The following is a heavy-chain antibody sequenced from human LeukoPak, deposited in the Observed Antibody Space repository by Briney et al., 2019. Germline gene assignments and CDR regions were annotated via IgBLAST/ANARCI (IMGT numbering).Heavy chain of an antibody. CDR3: ARGETYYDFWSGYYTAFDI. D-gene: IGHD3-3*01. J-gene: IGHJ3*02. Sequence: SETLSLTCTVSGGSISSYYWSWIRQPPGKGLEWIGYIYYSGSTNYNPSLKSRVTISVDTSKNQFSLKLSSVTAADTAVYYCARGETYYDFWSGYYTAFDIWGQGTMVTVSP. CDR1: GGSISSYY. CDR2: IYYSGST. V-gene: IGHV4-59*01.